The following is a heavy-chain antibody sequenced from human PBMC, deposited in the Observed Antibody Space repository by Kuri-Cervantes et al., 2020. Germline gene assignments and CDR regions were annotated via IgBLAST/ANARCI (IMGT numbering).Heavy chain of an antibody. CDR2: SNAGNGNT. V-gene: IGHV1-3*02. Sequence: ASVKVSCKASGYTFTSYAMHWVRQAPGQRLEWMGWSNAGNGNTKYSQEFHGGVTITRDTSASTAYMELSSLRSEDTAVYYCARDLRNYMDVWGKGTTVTVSS. J-gene: IGHJ6*03. CDR1: GYTFTSYA. CDR3: ARDLRNYMDV.